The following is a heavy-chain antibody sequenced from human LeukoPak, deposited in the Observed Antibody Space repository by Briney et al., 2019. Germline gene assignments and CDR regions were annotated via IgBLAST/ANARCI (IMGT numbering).Heavy chain of an antibody. CDR1: GFTFSSYA. CDR2: ISGSSDNT. CDR3: ARGRRYALGGGYLYIDY. D-gene: IGHD3-22*01. V-gene: IGHV3-23*01. J-gene: IGHJ4*02. Sequence: GGSLRLSCAASGFTFSSYAMSWVRQAPGKGLEWVSSISGSSDNTYYADSVKGRFTISRDNSKNTLYLQMNSLRAEDTAVYYCARGRRYALGGGYLYIDYWGQGTLVTVSS.